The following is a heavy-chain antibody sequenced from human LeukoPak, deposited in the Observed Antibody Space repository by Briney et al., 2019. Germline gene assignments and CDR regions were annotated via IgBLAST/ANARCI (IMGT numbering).Heavy chain of an antibody. D-gene: IGHD3-10*01. J-gene: IGHJ6*02. V-gene: IGHV3-13*01. CDR3: ARVKYYYGSGSYGGMDV. Sequence: GGSLRLSCAASGFTFSSYDMHCVRQATGKGLEWVSAISTAGETYYPGSVKGRFTISRENAKNSLYLQMNSLRAGDTAVYYCARVKYYYGSGSYGGMDVWGQGTTVTVSS. CDR1: GFTFSSYD. CDR2: ISTAGET.